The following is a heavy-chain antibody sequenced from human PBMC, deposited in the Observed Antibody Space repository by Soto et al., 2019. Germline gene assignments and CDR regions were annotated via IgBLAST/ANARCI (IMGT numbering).Heavy chain of an antibody. CDR3: ARDRAAGLLGFGGSSVWFDP. J-gene: IGHJ5*02. CDR1: GFTFSSYS. Sequence: EVQLVESGGGLVKPGGSLRLSCAASGFTFSSYSMNWVRQAPGKGLEWVSSISSSSSYIYYADSVKGRFTISRDNAKNSLYLEMNSLRAEDTAVYYCARDRAAGLLGFGGSSVWFDPWGQGTLVTVSS. D-gene: IGHD3-10*01. V-gene: IGHV3-21*01. CDR2: ISSSSSYI.